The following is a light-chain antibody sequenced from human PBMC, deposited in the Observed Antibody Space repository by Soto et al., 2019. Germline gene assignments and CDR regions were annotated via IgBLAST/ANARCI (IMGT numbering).Light chain of an antibody. V-gene: IGLV7-43*01. CDR3: LLYHGGAQLNWV. CDR1: AGAVTSGNY. J-gene: IGLJ3*02. CDR2: STS. Sequence: QALVTQEPSLTVSPGGTVTLTCASSAGAVTSGNYPNWFQQKPGQAPRTLIYSTSTKQSWTPARFSGSLLGGKAALTLSGVQPEDEAEYFCLLYHGGAQLNWVFGGGTKLTVL.